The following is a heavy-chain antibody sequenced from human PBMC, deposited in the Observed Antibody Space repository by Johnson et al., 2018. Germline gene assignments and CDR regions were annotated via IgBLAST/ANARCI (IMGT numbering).Heavy chain of an antibody. CDR3: AKVFYSGDIPDDYGFDI. J-gene: IGHJ3*02. V-gene: IGHV3-9*01. Sequence: VQLQESGGGLVKPGRSLRLSYRVSGFTFDDYAMHWVRQPPGKGLEWVSGISWNSGRIVYADSVKGRLTISRDNAKNSLYLQMNSLRAEDTAFYYCAKVFYSGDIPDDYGFDIWGQGTMFTVSS. CDR1: GFTFDDYA. CDR2: ISWNSGRI. D-gene: IGHD4-11*01.